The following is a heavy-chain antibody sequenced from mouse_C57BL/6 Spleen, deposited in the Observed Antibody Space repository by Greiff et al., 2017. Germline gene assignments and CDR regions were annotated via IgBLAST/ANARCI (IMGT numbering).Heavy chain of an antibody. CDR2: ISYDGSN. Sequence: EVKLMESGPGLVKPSQSLSLTCSVTGYSITSGYYWNWIRQFPGNKLEWMGSISYDGSNNYNPSLKNRISFTRDTSKNQFFLKLNSVTTEDTATYYCARGGYYDYEVYYWGQGTSVTVSS. V-gene: IGHV3-6*01. J-gene: IGHJ4*01. CDR1: GYSITSGYY. D-gene: IGHD2-4*01. CDR3: ARGGYYDYEVYY.